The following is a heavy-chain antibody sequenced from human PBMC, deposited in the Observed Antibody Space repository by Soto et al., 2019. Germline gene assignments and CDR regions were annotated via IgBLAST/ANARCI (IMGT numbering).Heavy chain of an antibody. J-gene: IGHJ6*02. D-gene: IGHD2-2*01. CDR1: GYSFTSYW. CDR2: IYPGDSDT. CDR3: ARHLGYCSSTSCHGGYYYGMDV. Sequence: LGESLKISCKGSGYSFTSYWIGWVRQMPGKGLEWMGIIYPGDSDTRYSPSFQGQVTISADKSISTAYLQWSSLKASDTAMYYCARHLGYCSSTSCHGGYYYGMDVWGQGTTVTVSS. V-gene: IGHV5-51*01.